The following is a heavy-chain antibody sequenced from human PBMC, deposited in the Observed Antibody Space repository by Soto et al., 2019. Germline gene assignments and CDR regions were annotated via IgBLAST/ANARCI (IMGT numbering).Heavy chain of an antibody. V-gene: IGHV3-23*01. J-gene: IGHJ5*02. Sequence: GGSLRLSCAASGFTFSSSAMTWVRQAPGEGLEWVSAITGSGGGTYYADSVKGRFAISRDNSKNTLYLQMDSLRAGDTAVYYCAKSTGCSGGICPWGPGTQVTATS. CDR3: AKSTGCSGGICP. CDR1: GFTFSSSA. D-gene: IGHD6-25*01. CDR2: ITGSGGGT.